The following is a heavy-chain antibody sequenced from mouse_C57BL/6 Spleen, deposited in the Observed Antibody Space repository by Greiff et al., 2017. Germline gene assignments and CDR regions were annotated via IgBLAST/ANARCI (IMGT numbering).Heavy chain of an antibody. Sequence: QVQLKESGAELARPGASVKMSCKASGYTFTSYTMHWVKPRPGQGLEWIGDINPSSGYTKYNQKFKDKATLTADKSSSTAYMQLSSLTSEDSAVYYRSSKGPEEYDTNYAMDYWGQGTSVTGSS. D-gene: IGHD2-14*01. CDR1: GYTFTSYT. CDR2: INPSSGYT. V-gene: IGHV1-4*01. CDR3: SSKGPEEYDTNYAMDY. J-gene: IGHJ4*01.